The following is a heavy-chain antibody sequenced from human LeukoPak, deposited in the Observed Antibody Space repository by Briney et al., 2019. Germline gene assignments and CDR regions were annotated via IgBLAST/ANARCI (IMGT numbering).Heavy chain of an antibody. CDR3: ARDLSITMIRGVTFDY. Sequence: PSETLSLTCAVYGGSFSNYHWSWIRQSPGKGLEWIGEINHSGSTNYNPSLKSRVTISVDTSKNQFSLKLSPMTAADTAVYYCARDLSITMIRGVTFDYWGQGALVTVSS. V-gene: IGHV4-34*01. J-gene: IGHJ4*02. CDR1: GGSFSNYH. D-gene: IGHD3-10*01. CDR2: INHSGST.